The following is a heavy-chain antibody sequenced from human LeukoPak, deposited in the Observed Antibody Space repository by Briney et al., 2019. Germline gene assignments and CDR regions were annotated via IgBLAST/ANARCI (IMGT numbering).Heavy chain of an antibody. V-gene: IGHV1-2*04. D-gene: IGHD3-22*01. CDR1: GYTFTGYY. CDR3: ARSSGSIPSPFDY. Sequence: GASVKVSCKASGYTFTGYYMHWVRQAPGQGLEWMGWINPNSGGTNYAQKFQGWVTTTRDTSISTAYMELSRLRSDDTAVYYCARSSGSIPSPFDYWGQGTLVTVSS. CDR2: INPNSGGT. J-gene: IGHJ4*02.